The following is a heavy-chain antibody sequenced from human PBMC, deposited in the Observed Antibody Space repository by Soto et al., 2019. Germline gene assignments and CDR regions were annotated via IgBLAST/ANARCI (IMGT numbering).Heavy chain of an antibody. CDR3: AEWARYCSGADCRA. V-gene: IGHV3-23*01. J-gene: IGHJ5*02. D-gene: IGHD2-15*01. CDR2: ISGSGTRT. Sequence: EVQLLESGGGLVQPGGSLRLSCAASGFPCSSSAMSWVRQAPGKGLDWVSAISGSGTRTYYADSVRGRFTISRDTSKNTLYLQIGSLRADDEAVEYCAEWARYCSGADCRAWGQGTLVTVSS. CDR1: GFPCSSSA.